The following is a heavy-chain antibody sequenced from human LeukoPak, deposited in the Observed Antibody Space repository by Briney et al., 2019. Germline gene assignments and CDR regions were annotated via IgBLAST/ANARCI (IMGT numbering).Heavy chain of an antibody. CDR2: ISDDGSEK. V-gene: IGHV3-7*01. CDR1: GFPFTSYW. Sequence: GGSLRLSCAASGFPFTSYWMVWVRQAPGKGLEWVASISDDGSEKNYLESLKGRFTISRDNANNSVSLHMTALRAEGTAIYYCGRIFNIWGTFRNTWGQGTQVTVSS. D-gene: IGHD3-16*02. J-gene: IGHJ4*02. CDR3: GRIFNIWGTFRNT.